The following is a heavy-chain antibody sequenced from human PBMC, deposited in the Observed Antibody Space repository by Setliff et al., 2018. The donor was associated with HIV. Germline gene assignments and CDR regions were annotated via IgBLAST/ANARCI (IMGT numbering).Heavy chain of an antibody. CDR1: GYSFARYG. CDR2: ISGFNGNT. V-gene: IGHV1-18*01. J-gene: IGHJ3*02. CDR3: ARVPYRSAWFSGGHDAFDI. Sequence: ASVKVSCKASGYSFARYGLSWVRQAPGQGLEWMGWISGFNGNTKYAQSFQDRVAMTTETATSTAHMEMRSLRSDDTAVYFCARVPYRSAWFSGGHDAFDIWGQGTMVTVS. D-gene: IGHD6-19*01.